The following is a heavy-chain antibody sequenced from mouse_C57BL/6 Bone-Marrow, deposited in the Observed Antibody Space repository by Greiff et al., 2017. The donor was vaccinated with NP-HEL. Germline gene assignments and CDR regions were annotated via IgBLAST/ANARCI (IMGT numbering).Heavy chain of an antibody. V-gene: IGHV1-9*01. CDR3: ASGPYLYGSSYYAMDY. Sequence: VQLQQSGAELMKPGASVKLSCKATGYTFTGYWIEWVKQRPGHGLEWIGEILPGSGSTNYNEKFKGKATFTADTSSNTAYMQLSRLTTEDSAIYYCASGPYLYGSSYYAMDYWGQGTSVTVAS. CDR2: ILPGSGST. D-gene: IGHD1-1*01. J-gene: IGHJ4*01. CDR1: GYTFTGYW.